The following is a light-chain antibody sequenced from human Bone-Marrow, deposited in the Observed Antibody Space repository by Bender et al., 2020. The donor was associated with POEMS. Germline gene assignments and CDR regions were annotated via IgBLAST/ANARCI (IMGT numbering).Light chain of an antibody. Sequence: QSALTQPASVSGSPGQSITISCTGTSTDVGTYNLVSWYQHHPGKAPKLMIYEDSKRFSGVYNRLSVSKSGNTASLTISGVQAEDEADYYCCAYAGSPTWVFGGGTKVTVL. CDR1: STDVGTYNL. J-gene: IGLJ3*02. CDR3: CAYAGSPTWV. V-gene: IGLV2-23*01. CDR2: EDS.